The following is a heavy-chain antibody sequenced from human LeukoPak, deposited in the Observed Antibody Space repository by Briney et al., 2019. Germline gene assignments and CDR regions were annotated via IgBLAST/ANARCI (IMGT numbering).Heavy chain of an antibody. J-gene: IGHJ6*04. CDR3: SLGELPDLGYYYYGMDV. V-gene: IGHV1-69*01. CDR2: ILPIFGTA. Sequence: SVKVSCKASGGTLSSYAIIWVRQAPGQGLEAVAGILPIFGTANYAQKFQGRVTITADESTSTAYMELSSLRSEDTAVYYCSLGELPDLGYYYYGMDVWGKGATVTVSS. CDR1: GGTLSSYA. D-gene: IGHD3-16*01.